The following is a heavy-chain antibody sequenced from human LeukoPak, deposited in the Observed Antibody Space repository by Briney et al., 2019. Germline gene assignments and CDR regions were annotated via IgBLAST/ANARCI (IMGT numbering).Heavy chain of an antibody. D-gene: IGHD2-2*03. CDR1: GDSISGNY. CDR3: ARDYTGYNWFDP. V-gene: IGHV4-4*07. CDR2: IHSSGTT. J-gene: IGHJ5*02. Sequence: PSETLSLTCTVSGDSISGNYWNWIRQPARKGLEWIGRIHSSGTTNYNPSLKSRITMSIEKSQNQFSLKLSSVTAADTAVYYCARDYTGYNWFDPWGQGNLVTVSS.